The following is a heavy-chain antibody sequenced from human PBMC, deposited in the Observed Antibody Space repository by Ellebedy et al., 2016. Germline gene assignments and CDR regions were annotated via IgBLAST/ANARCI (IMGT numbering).Heavy chain of an antibody. CDR3: ARDLGAS. CDR2: INGDGTLT. J-gene: IGHJ5*02. D-gene: IGHD3-16*01. V-gene: IGHV3-74*01. CDR1: GFTFSDYC. Sequence: GGSLRLXXAASGFTFSDYCMHWVRQTPGKGLVWVSRINGDGTLTTYADSVKGRFTISRDNAKNRLYLQMNSLRAEDTAVYYCARDLGASWGQGTLVTVSS.